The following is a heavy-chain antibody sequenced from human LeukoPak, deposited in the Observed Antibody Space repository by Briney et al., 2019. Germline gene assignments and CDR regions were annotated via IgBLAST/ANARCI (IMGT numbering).Heavy chain of an antibody. CDR3: ARRATSGLFDY. CDR1: GGSFSGYY. J-gene: IGHJ4*02. V-gene: IGHV4-34*01. CDR2: INHSGST. Sequence: SETLSLTCAVYGGSFSGYYWSWIRQPPGKGLEWIGEINHSGSTNYNPSLKSRVTISVDTSKNQFSLKLSPVTAADTAVYYCARRATSGLFDYWGQGTLVTVSS. D-gene: IGHD1-1*01.